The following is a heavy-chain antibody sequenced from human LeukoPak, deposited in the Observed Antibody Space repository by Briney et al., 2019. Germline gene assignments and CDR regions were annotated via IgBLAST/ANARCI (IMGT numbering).Heavy chain of an antibody. CDR3: AKRSREGYYFDY. CDR1: GFTFSSYA. D-gene: IGHD3-10*01. J-gene: IGHJ4*02. CDR2: ISGSGGST. Sequence: GGSLRLSCAASGFTFSSYAMSWVRQAPGKGLEWVSAISGSGGSTYYADYVKGRFTISRDNSKNTLYLQMNSLRAEDTAVYYCAKRSREGYYFDYWGQGTLVTVSS. V-gene: IGHV3-23*01.